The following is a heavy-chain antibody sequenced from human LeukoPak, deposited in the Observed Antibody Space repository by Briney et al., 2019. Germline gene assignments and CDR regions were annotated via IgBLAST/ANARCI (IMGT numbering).Heavy chain of an antibody. CDR3: ARYVWGSYPTFEDY. CDR2: IYYSGST. D-gene: IGHD3-16*02. V-gene: IGHV4-59*01. CDR1: GGSISSYY. Sequence: PSETLSLTCTVSGGSISSYYWSWIRQPPGKGLEWIGYIYYSGSTNYSPSLKSRVTISVDTSKNQFSLKLSSVTAADTAVYYCARYVWGSYPTFEDYWGQGTLVTVSS. J-gene: IGHJ4*02.